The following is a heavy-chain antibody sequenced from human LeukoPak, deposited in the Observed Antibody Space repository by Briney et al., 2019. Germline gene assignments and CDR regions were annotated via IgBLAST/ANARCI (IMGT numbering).Heavy chain of an antibody. CDR1: GGSVSSYY. Sequence: SETLSLTCTVSGGSVSSYYWSWIRQPAGKGLEWIGRIYTSGSTNYNPSLKSRVTISIYKSKNQFSLKLSTVSAADKDVYYCASGYSGYAPFDYWGQGTLVTVSS. V-gene: IGHV4-4*07. D-gene: IGHD5-12*01. CDR3: ASGYSGYAPFDY. CDR2: IYTSGST. J-gene: IGHJ4*02.